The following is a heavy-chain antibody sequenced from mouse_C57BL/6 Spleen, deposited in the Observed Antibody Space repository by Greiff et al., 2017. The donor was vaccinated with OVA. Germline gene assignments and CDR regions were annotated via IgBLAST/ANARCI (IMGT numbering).Heavy chain of an antibody. Sequence: QVQLQQSGAELVRPGASVKLSCKASGYTFTSYGISWVKQRPGQGLEWIGEIYPRSGNTYYNEKFKGKATLTADKSSSTAYMELRSLTSEDSAVYFCARRDYDDAIDYWGQGTSVTVSS. CDR1: GYTFTSYG. D-gene: IGHD2-4*01. V-gene: IGHV1-81*01. J-gene: IGHJ4*01. CDR2: IYPRSGNT. CDR3: ARRDYDDAIDY.